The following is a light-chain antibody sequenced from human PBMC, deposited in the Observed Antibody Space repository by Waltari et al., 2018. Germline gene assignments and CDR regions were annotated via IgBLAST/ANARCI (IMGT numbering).Light chain of an antibody. CDR1: QCVFYRSDNKNY. Sequence: DIVMTQSPDSLAVSLGERATIACKSSQCVFYRSDNKNYLPLYQHKPGQPPKLLFYWASTRESGVPDRFSASGSGTDFTLTSNNLQAEDVAVYYCQQYYRSRTFGQGTKVEIK. CDR2: WAS. V-gene: IGKV4-1*01. CDR3: QQYYRSRT. J-gene: IGKJ1*01.